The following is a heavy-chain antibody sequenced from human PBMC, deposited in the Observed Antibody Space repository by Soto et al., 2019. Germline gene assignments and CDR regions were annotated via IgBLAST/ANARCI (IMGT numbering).Heavy chain of an antibody. CDR3: AREAVGYCSSTSCYRPGYYYYGMDV. CDR1: GGTFSSYA. V-gene: IGHV1-69*06. J-gene: IGHJ6*02. D-gene: IGHD2-2*01. CDR2: IISIFGTA. Sequence: QVKLVQSGAEVKKPGSSVTVSCKASGGTFSSYAISWVRQAPGQGLEWIGGIISIFGTANYAQKFQGRVTITAYKSTSTEYMELRSLSSEDTAVYYCAREAVGYCSSTSCYRPGYYYYGMDVWGQGTTVTVSS.